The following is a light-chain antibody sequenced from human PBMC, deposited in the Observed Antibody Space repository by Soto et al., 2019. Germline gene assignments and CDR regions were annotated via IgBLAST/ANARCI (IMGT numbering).Light chain of an antibody. J-gene: IGKJ1*01. V-gene: IGKV1-39*01. CDR2: AAS. CDR3: QQSYTTPWT. CDR1: QSITSY. Sequence: DIQMTQSPSSLSASVGDRVTITCRASQSITSYLNWYQQKPGKAPQLLTYAASSLQSGVPSRFSGSGSGTDFTLTISSLQPEDFATYFCQQSYTTPWTFGQGTKVEVE.